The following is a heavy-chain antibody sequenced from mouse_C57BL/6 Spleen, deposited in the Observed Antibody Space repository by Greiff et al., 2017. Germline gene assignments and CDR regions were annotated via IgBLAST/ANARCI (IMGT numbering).Heavy chain of an antibody. D-gene: IGHD2-4*01. J-gene: IGHJ2*01. Sequence: VQLQQSGPVLVKPGASVKMSCKASGYTFTDYYMNWVKQSHGKSLEWIGVINPYNGGTSYNQKFKGKATLTVDTSSSPAYMELNSLTSEDSAVYYCARFDYLYYFDYWGQGTTLTVSS. CDR1: GYTFTDYY. V-gene: IGHV1-19*01. CDR3: ARFDYLYYFDY. CDR2: INPYNGGT.